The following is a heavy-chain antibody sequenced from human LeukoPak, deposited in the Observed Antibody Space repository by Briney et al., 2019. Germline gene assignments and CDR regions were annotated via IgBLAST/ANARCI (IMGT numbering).Heavy chain of an antibody. D-gene: IGHD2-2*01. CDR2: INPSGGST. CDR3: ARDPMGYCSSTSCMGYYYYYMDV. CDR1: GYTFTSYY. J-gene: IGHJ6*03. Sequence: ASVKVSCKASGYTFTSYYMHWVRQAPGQGLEWMGIINPSGGSTSYAQKFQGRATMTRDTSTSTVYMELSSLRSDDTAVYYCARDPMGYCSSTSCMGYYYYYMDVWGKGTTVTVSS. V-gene: IGHV1-46*01.